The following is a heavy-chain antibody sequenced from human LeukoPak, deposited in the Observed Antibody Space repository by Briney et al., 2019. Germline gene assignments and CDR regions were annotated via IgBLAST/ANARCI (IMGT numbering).Heavy chain of an antibody. CDR2: IYYSGST. V-gene: IGHV4-39*01. D-gene: IGHD2/OR15-2a*01. Sequence: PSETLSLTCTVSGGSISSSSYYWGWIRQPPGKGLEWIGSIYYSGSTYYNPSLKSRVTISVDTSKNQFSLKLSSVTAADTAVYYCARSTTNKYYYYYYMDVWGKGTTVTISS. CDR3: ARSTTNKYYYYYYMDV. J-gene: IGHJ6*03. CDR1: GGSISSSSYY.